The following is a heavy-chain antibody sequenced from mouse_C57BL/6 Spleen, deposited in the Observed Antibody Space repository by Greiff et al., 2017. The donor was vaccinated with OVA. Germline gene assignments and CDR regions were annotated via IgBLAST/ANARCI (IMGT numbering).Heavy chain of an antibody. V-gene: IGHV5-17*01. Sequence: EVQVVESGGGLVKPGGSLKLSCAASGFTFSDYGMHWVRQAPEKGLEWVAYISSGSSTIYYADTVKGRFTISRDNAKNTLFLQMTSLRSEDTAMYYCAIYYDYDRGYAMDYWGQGTSVTVSS. D-gene: IGHD2-4*01. CDR3: AIYYDYDRGYAMDY. CDR2: ISSGSSTI. CDR1: GFTFSDYG. J-gene: IGHJ4*01.